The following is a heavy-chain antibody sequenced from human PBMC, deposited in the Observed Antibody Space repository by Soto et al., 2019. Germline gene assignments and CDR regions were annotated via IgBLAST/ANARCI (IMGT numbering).Heavy chain of an antibody. CDR2: VFIHGTT. V-gene: IGHV4-4*07. J-gene: IGHJ4*02. CDR3: AADTGGGARAFEY. CDR1: GVSISRFY. D-gene: IGHD3-16*01. Sequence: QVQLQESGPGLVKASETLSLSCTVSGVSISRFYWNWIRQPAGGGLEWIGRVFIHGTTTYNPSLKGRITMSLDTSKNQFSLNLGSVTAADTAVYYCAADTGGGARAFEYWGQGILATVSS.